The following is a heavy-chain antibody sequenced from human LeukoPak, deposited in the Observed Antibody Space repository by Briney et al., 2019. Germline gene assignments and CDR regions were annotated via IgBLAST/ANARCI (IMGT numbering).Heavy chain of an antibody. J-gene: IGHJ4*02. Sequence: PGGSLRLSCAASGFTFSSYAMTWVRHAPGKGLEWVSAISGSGGSTYYADSVKGRFTISRDNSKNTLYLQMNSLRAEDTAVYYCAKDPYSSGWSVYFDYWGQGTLVTVSS. D-gene: IGHD6-19*01. CDR1: GFTFSSYA. V-gene: IGHV3-23*01. CDR3: AKDPYSSGWSVYFDY. CDR2: ISGSGGST.